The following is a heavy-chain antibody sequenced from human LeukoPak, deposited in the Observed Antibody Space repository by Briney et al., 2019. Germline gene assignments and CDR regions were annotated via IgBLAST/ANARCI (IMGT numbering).Heavy chain of an antibody. Sequence: SVKVSCKASGGTFSSYAISWVRQAPEQGLEWMGRIIPILGIANYAQKFQGRVTITADKSTSTAYMELSSLRSEDTAVYYCARVVGYSSSWYWFDPWGQGTLVTVSS. V-gene: IGHV1-69*04. CDR2: IIPILGIA. CDR1: GGTFSSYA. CDR3: ARVVGYSSSWYWFDP. D-gene: IGHD6-13*01. J-gene: IGHJ5*02.